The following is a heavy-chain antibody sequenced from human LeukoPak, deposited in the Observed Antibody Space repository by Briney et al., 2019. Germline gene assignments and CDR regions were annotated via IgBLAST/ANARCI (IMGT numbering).Heavy chain of an antibody. V-gene: IGHV4-59*01. D-gene: IGHD6-19*01. CDR3: ARDRISSGLDY. CDR1: GGSISSYY. Sequence: SETPSLTCTVSGGSISSYYWSWIRQPPGKGLEWIGYIYYSGSTNYNPSLKSRVTISVDTSKNQFSLKLSSVTAADTAVYYCARDRISSGLDYWGQGTLVTVSS. J-gene: IGHJ4*02. CDR2: IYYSGST.